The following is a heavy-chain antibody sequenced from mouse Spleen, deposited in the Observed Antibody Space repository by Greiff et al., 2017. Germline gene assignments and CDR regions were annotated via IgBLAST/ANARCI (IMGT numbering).Heavy chain of an antibody. D-gene: IGHD4-1*01. V-gene: IGHV1-66*01. J-gene: IGHJ2*01. CDR1: GYSFTSYY. CDR2: IYPGSGNT. Sequence: VQLQQSGPELVKPGASVKISCKASGYSFTSYYIHWVKQRPGQGLEWIGWIYPGSGNTKYNEKFKGKATLTADTSSSTAYMQLSSLTSEDSAVYYCAREEAPNWVFDYWGQGTTLTVSS. CDR3: AREEAPNWVFDY.